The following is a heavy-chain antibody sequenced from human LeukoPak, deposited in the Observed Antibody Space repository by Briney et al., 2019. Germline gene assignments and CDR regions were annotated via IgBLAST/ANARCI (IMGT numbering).Heavy chain of an antibody. CDR2: ISAYNGYT. V-gene: IGHV1-18*01. CDR1: GYTFTSYG. J-gene: IGHJ6*03. CDR3: ARGAVNRYNWNDNNYYYYYMDV. D-gene: IGHD1-1*01. Sequence: GASVKVSCKASGYTFTSYGISWVGQAPGQGLEWMGWISAYNGYTKYAQKVQGRVTMTTDTSTSTAYMELRSLRSDDTAVYYCARGAVNRYNWNDNNYYYYYMDVWGKGTTVIISS.